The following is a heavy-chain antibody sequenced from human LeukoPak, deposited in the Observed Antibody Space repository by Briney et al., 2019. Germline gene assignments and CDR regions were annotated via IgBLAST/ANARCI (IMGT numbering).Heavy chain of an antibody. CDR1: GGSFSGYY. CDR2: INHSGST. Sequence: SETLSLTCAVYGGSFSGYYWSWIRQPPGKGLEWIGEINHSGSTNYNPSLKSRGTISVDTSKNQFSLKLSAVTAADTAVYYCARGHYDFWSGYHLNFDYWGQGTLVTVSS. CDR3: ARGHYDFWSGYHLNFDY. V-gene: IGHV4-34*01. D-gene: IGHD3-3*01. J-gene: IGHJ4*02.